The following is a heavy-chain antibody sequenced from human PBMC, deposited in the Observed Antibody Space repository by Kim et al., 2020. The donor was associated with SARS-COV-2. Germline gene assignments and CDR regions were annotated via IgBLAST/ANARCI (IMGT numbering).Heavy chain of an antibody. CDR2: IKQDGNSA. V-gene: IGHV3-23*01. CDR1: GFTFGTYY. Sequence: GGSLRLSCVASGFTFGTYYMSWVRQAPGKGLEWVSNIKQDGNSAYYADSVKGRFTVSRDNAKNTLYLQMNRLRAEDTAVYYCAKDARVDYWGQGTLVTVS. J-gene: IGHJ4*02. CDR3: AKDARVDY.